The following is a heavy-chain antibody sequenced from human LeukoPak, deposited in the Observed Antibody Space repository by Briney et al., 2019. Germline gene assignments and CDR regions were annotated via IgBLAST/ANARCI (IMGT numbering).Heavy chain of an antibody. J-gene: IGHJ4*02. D-gene: IGHD3-22*01. CDR3: ARGTPYYYDSSGYSFFDY. V-gene: IGHV4-59*01. CDR1: GGSISSYY. CDR2: IYYSGST. Sequence: SETLSLTCTVSGGSISSYYWSWIRQPPGKGLEWIGYIYYSGSTNYNPSLKSRVTISVDTSKNQFSLKLSSVTAADTAVYYCARGTPYYYDSSGYSFFDYWGQGTLVTVSS.